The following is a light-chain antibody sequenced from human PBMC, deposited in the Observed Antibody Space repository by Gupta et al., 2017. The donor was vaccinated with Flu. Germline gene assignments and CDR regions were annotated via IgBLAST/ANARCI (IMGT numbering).Light chain of an antibody. J-gene: IGKJ2*01. CDR3: QQYYSIPYT. CDR2: WAS. Sequence: DILLTHSPDSLAMVLGGRTTISCKSSQSVLSDSNSKNYITRYQQKPGQPPKLLIYWASTREDGVPDRFSGSGSGTDFTLSISSLQAEDVAVYYCQQYYSIPYTFGQGTKLEI. CDR1: QSVLSDSNSKNY. V-gene: IGKV4-1*01.